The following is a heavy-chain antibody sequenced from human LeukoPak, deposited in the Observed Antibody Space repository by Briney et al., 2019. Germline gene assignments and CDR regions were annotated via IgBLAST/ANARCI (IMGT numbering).Heavy chain of an antibody. Sequence: PGGSLRLSCAASGFTFSNDWTHWVRQAPGKGLVWVSRINSDGSSTSYADSVKGRFTISRDNAKNTLYLQMNSLRAEDTAVYYCARFDWEYITMTLDVWGKGTTVTVSS. CDR2: INSDGSST. J-gene: IGHJ6*04. CDR1: GFTFSNDW. D-gene: IGHD3-22*01. V-gene: IGHV3-74*01. CDR3: ARFDWEYITMTLDV.